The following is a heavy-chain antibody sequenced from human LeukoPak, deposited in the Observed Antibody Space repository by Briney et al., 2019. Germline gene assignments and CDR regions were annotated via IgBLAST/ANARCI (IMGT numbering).Heavy chain of an antibody. D-gene: IGHD3-22*01. CDR2: ISAYNGNT. J-gene: IGHJ4*02. Sequence: ASVKVSCKASGYTFTSYGISWVRQAPRQGLEWMGWISAYNGNTNYAQKLRGRVTMTTDTSTSTAYMELRSLRSDDTAVYYCARAPRITMIVVVTPQDYWGQGTLVTVSS. CDR1: GYTFTSYG. V-gene: IGHV1-18*01. CDR3: ARAPRITMIVVVTPQDY.